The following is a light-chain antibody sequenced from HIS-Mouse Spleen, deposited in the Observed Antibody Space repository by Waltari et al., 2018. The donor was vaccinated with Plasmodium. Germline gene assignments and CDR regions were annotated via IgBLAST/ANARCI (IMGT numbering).Light chain of an antibody. V-gene: IGKV1-39*01. Sequence: DIQMTQSPSSLSASVGDRVTITCRASQSISSYLNLYQQKPGKAPKLLSYAASSLQSGVPSRFSGSGSGTDFTLTISSLQPEDFATYYCQQNYNTWTFGQGTKVEIK. CDR1: QSISSY. J-gene: IGKJ1*01. CDR2: AAS. CDR3: QQNYNTWT.